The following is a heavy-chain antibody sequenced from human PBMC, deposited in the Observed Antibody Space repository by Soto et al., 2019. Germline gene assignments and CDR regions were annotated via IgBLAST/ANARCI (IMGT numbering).Heavy chain of an antibody. CDR2: ISGSGGST. J-gene: IGHJ4*02. CDR3: AKSSHRPLAAANDY. Sequence: GGSLRLSCAASGFTFSSYAMSWVRQAPGKGLEWVSAISGSGGSTYYADSVKGRFTISRDNSKNTLYLQMNSLRAEDTAVYYCAKSSHRPLAAANDYWGQGTLVTVSS. D-gene: IGHD6-13*01. CDR1: GFTFSSYA. V-gene: IGHV3-23*01.